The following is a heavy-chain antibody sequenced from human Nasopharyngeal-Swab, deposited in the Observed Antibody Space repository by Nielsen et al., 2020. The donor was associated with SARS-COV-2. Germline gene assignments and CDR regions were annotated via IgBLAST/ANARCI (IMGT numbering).Heavy chain of an antibody. CDR2: INPGGGSA. J-gene: IGHJ5*02. CDR3: ARGGDPREVVAATDCFDP. CDR1: GYTFTRYY. Sequence: ASVKVSCKASGYTFTRYYIHWVRQAPGQGLEWMGIINPGGGSARYSHNFQGRVTMPRDTSTSTVYMELSSLRSEDTAVYYCARGGDPREVVAATDCFDPWGQGTLVTVSS. V-gene: IGHV1-46*01. D-gene: IGHD2-15*01.